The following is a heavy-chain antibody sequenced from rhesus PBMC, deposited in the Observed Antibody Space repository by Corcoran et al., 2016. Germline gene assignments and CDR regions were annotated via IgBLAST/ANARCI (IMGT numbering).Heavy chain of an antibody. CDR3: ARSDGAHGLDY. J-gene: IGHJ4*01. CDR2: INTDTRNQ. CDR1: VYPFTTTP. Sequence: QVPLVQSGSESQLPWPSVTVSCTASVYPFTTTPFTWAPQARGQRIEWMGWINTDTRNQTYAQGIKERLNFSLDTYFTTEYLKISNLKPEEKAVYYCARSDGAHGLDYWGKGVLITVSS. V-gene: IGHV7-114*01. D-gene: IGHD1-44*02.